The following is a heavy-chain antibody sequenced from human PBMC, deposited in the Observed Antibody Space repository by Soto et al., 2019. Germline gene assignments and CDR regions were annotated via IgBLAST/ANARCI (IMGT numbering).Heavy chain of an antibody. CDR3: ARFPQTAIVGAADFDY. D-gene: IGHD1-26*01. Sequence: QVQLVQSGAEVKQPGSSVKVSCKASGGTFSSYIISWVRQAPGQGLEWMGRIIPILGIANYAQKFQGRVTITADKSTSTAYMDLSSLRSEDTAVYYCARFPQTAIVGAADFDYWGQGTLVTVSS. V-gene: IGHV1-69*02. CDR1: GGTFSSYI. CDR2: IIPILGIA. J-gene: IGHJ4*02.